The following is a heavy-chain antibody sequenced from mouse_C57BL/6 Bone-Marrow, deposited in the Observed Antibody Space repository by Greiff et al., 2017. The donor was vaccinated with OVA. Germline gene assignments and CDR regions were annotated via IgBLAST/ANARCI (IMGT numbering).Heavy chain of an antibody. Sequence: EVQRVESGGGLVQPGGSLKLSCAASGFTFSDYGMAWVRQAPRKGPEWVAFISNLAYSIYYADTVTGRFTISRENAKNTLYLEMSSLRSEDTAMYYCARHDGYYEEYAMDYWGQGTSVTVSS. CDR1: GFTFSDYG. J-gene: IGHJ4*01. D-gene: IGHD2-3*01. CDR2: ISNLAYSI. V-gene: IGHV5-15*01. CDR3: ARHDGYYEEYAMDY.